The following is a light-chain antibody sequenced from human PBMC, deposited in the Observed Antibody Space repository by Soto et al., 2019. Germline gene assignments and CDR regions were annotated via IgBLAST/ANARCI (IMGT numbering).Light chain of an antibody. J-gene: IGKJ1*01. Sequence: EIVLTQSPGTLSLSPGERATLSCRASQSFSSKLAWYQQKPGQAPRLLFYGASTGATGIPARFSGSGSETDVTLSISRLQSEDFAVYYWQQYNNWPGTFGQGTKVEIK. CDR1: QSFSSK. CDR2: GAS. CDR3: QQYNNWPGT. V-gene: IGKV3-15*01.